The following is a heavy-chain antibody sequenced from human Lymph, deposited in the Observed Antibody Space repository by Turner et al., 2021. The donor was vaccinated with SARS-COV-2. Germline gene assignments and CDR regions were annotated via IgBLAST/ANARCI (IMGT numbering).Heavy chain of an antibody. CDR1: GDSISKYY. V-gene: IGHV4-59*01. CDR3: ARGFDY. J-gene: IGHJ4*02. CDR2: IYYSGST. Sequence: QVQLQESGPGLGKPSETLSLPCTVSGDSISKYYWSWIRQPPGKGLEWIGYIYYSGSTNYNPSLKGRVTISVDTSKNHFSLKLSSVTAADTAVYYCARGFDYWGQGTLVTVSS.